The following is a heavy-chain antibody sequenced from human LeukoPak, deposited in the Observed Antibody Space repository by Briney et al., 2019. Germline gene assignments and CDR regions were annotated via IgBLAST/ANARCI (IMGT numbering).Heavy chain of an antibody. CDR2: ITSGAST. D-gene: IGHD3-22*01. Sequence: AGGSLRLSCAASGFTFSSFAMSWVRQAPGKGLEWVSTITSGASTYYTDSVNGRFTISRDNSKNTLYLQMNSLRAEDTAVYYCAKAPQSGSSSGYLTPFDYWGQGTLVTVSS. J-gene: IGHJ4*02. V-gene: IGHV3-23*01. CDR3: AKAPQSGSSSGYLTPFDY. CDR1: GFTFSSFA.